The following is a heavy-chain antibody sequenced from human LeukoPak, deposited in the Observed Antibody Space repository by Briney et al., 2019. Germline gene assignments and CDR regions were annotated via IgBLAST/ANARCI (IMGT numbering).Heavy chain of an antibody. CDR3: ARDSVDTAMATRYFDY. Sequence: SSETLSLTCTVSGASINSSSSFFWAWIRQPPGKGLEWIGTMSNSGSTYYNPSLKSRVTISVDTSKNQFSLKLSSVTAADTAVYYCARDSVDTAMATRYFDYWGQGTLVTVSS. CDR1: GASINSSSSFF. D-gene: IGHD5-18*01. CDR2: MSNSGST. V-gene: IGHV4-39*07. J-gene: IGHJ4*02.